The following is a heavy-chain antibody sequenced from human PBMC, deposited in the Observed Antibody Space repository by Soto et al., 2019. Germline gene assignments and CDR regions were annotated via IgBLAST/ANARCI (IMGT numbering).Heavy chain of an antibody. Sequence: SETLSLTCTVSGRSISSVNYYWSWIRQPPGKGLEWIGYIYYSGSTYYNPSLKSRVTISVDTSKNQFSLKLSSVTAADTAVYYCARVSPITSGYDLYYYYGMDVWGQGTTVTVSS. CDR1: GRSISSVNYY. V-gene: IGHV4-30-4*01. J-gene: IGHJ6*02. CDR2: IYYSGST. CDR3: ARVSPITSGYDLYYYYGMDV. D-gene: IGHD5-12*01.